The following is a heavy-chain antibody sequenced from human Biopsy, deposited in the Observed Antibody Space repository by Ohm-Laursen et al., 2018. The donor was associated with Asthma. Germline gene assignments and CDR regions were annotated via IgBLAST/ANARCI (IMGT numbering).Heavy chain of an antibody. CDR1: GLTLGDYA. J-gene: IGHJ5*02. V-gene: IGHV3-49*03. CDR2: MRSQAYGGTT. D-gene: IGHD6-19*01. Sequence: LRVGCPPSGLTLGDYAMSWLGQAAGWGRAWVGFMRSQAYGGTTVYAASVKDRFTIARDDYKSSAYLHMNSLKSEDTAVYFCTRGDYSIGWCPSESANWFDPWGQGTLVTVSS. CDR3: TRGDYSIGWCPSESANWFDP.